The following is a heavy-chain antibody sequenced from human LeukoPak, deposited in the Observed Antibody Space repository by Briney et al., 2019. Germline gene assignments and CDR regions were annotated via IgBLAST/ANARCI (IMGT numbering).Heavy chain of an antibody. J-gene: IGHJ4*02. Sequence: GGSLRLSWAASGFTFGNYAMSWVRQAPGKGLDGVSAITGSGGNTYYADSVKGRFTISRDNSKNTVFLQMNSLRAEDTAVYYCAKWGDYDVLTGYYVSDYWGQGTLVTVSS. CDR3: AKWGDYDVLTGYYVSDY. CDR2: ITGSGGNT. V-gene: IGHV3-23*01. D-gene: IGHD3-9*01. CDR1: GFTFGNYA.